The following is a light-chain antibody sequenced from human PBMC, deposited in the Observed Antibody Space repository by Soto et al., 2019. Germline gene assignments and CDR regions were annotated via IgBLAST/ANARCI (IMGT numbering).Light chain of an antibody. V-gene: IGKV3-15*01. CDR2: GAS. J-gene: IGKJ1*01. Sequence: EILMAQASVCLAVWPGKRWSLSCRGSQSVSSNLAWTQQKPGQAHTLPIIGASTRATGIPARCSGSGSGIEFSVTISSVQSEDVAVYYCQQYNNWPQTFGQGT. CDR3: QQYNNWPQT. CDR1: QSVSSN.